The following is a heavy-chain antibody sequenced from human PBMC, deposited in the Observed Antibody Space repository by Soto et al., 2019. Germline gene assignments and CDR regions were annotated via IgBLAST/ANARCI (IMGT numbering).Heavy chain of an antibody. CDR2: LNHSGST. V-gene: IGHV4-34*01. D-gene: IGHD3-10*01. CDR3: ARRAGLGTMVRGVGFDY. J-gene: IGHJ4*02. CDR1: EMNFSGYY. Sequence: SETLSLTSAVYEMNFSGYYLSWIRQTPWKGLEWIGELNHSGSTNYHPSLKTRATISVETPKNQFARKLSSVTAADTAVYYWARRAGLGTMVRGVGFDYWGQGTLVTVSS.